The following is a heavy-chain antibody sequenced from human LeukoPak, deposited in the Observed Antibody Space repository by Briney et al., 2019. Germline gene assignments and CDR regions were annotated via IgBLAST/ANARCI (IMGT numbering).Heavy chain of an antibody. CDR3: AREAEDSSGYYVPGGAFDI. CDR1: GGTFSSYA. J-gene: IGHJ3*02. D-gene: IGHD3-22*01. V-gene: IGHV1-69*05. Sequence: VASVKVSCKASGGTFSSYAISWVRQAPGQGLEWMGGIIPIFGTANYAQKFQGRATITTDESTSTAYMELSSLRSEDTAVYYCAREAEDSSGYYVPGGAFDIWGQGTMVTVSS. CDR2: IIPIFGTA.